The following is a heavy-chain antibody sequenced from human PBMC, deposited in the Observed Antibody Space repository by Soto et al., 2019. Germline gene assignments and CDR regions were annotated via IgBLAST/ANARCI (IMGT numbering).Heavy chain of an antibody. CDR2: IYYSGST. V-gene: IGHV4-59*08. CDR1: GGSISSYY. J-gene: IGHJ4*02. Sequence: SETLSLTCTVSGGSISSYYWIWIRQPPGKGLEWIGYIYYSGSTNYNPSLKSRVTISVDTSKNQFSLKLSSVTAADTAVYYCARQEGYSGYALGYWGQGTLVTVS. CDR3: ARQEGYSGYALGY. D-gene: IGHD5-12*01.